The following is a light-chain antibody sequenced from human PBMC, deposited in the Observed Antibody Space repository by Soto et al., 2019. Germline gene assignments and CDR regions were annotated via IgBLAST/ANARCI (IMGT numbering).Light chain of an antibody. CDR3: CSYTSATTYV. Sequence: QSVLTQPASVSGSPGQSIPIFCTGSSSDIGAYNYVSWYQQHHPGEAPKVIIYDVSHRPAGASNRFSGSKSGNTASLTISGLQTEDEADYFCCSYTSATTYVFGTGTKVTVL. CDR2: DVS. CDR1: SSDIGAYNY. V-gene: IGLV2-14*03. J-gene: IGLJ1*01.